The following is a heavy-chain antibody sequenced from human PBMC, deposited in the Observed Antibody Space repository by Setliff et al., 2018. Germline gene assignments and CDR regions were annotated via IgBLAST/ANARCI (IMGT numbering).Heavy chain of an antibody. Sequence: GASVKVSCKASGGTFRSYGISWVRQALGQGLEWMGGTIPSFGSTNYAQKFQDRVTIITDESTSTAYMELSSLRTEDTAVYYCAREGVDTRSSTDYRYYMDVWGKGTTVTVSS. CDR2: TIPSFGST. CDR1: GGTFRSYG. J-gene: IGHJ6*03. V-gene: IGHV1-69*05. D-gene: IGHD5-18*01. CDR3: AREGVDTRSSTDYRYYMDV.